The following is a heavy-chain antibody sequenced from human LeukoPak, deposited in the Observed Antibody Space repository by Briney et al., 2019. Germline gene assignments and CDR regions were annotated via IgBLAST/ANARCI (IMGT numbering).Heavy chain of an antibody. CDR2: ISSSGSTK. D-gene: IGHD1-26*01. CDR1: GFTFSTHA. CDR3: AREGSSYAPSGPFYFDY. J-gene: IGHJ4*02. V-gene: IGHV3-48*03. Sequence: PGGSLRLSCAASGFTFSTHAMSWVRQAPGKGLEWVSYISSSGSTKNYADSVKGRFTISRDNAKNSLYLQMNSLRAEDTAVYYCAREGSSYAPSGPFYFDYWGQGTLVTVSS.